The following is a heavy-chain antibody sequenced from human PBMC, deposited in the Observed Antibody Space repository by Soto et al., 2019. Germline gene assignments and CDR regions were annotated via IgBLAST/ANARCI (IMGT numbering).Heavy chain of an antibody. CDR1: GFTFDDYA. CDR3: AKDRYGSGRTDAFDI. Sequence: EVQLVEFGGGLVQPGRSLRLSCAASGFTFDDYAMHWVRQAPGKGLEWVSGISWNSGSIGYADSVKGRFTISRDNAKNSLYLQMNSLRAEDTALYYCAKDRYGSGRTDAFDIWGQGTMVTVSS. V-gene: IGHV3-9*01. CDR2: ISWNSGSI. J-gene: IGHJ3*02. D-gene: IGHD3-10*01.